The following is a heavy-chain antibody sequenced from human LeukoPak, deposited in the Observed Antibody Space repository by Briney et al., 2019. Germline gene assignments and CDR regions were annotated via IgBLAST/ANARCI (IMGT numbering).Heavy chain of an antibody. D-gene: IGHD3-10*02. CDR2: ISSSGSTI. CDR3: AELGITMIGGV. CDR1: GFTFSSYG. Sequence: GGSLRLSCAASGFTFSSYGVNWVRQAPGKGLEWVSYISSSGSTIYYADSVKGRFTISRDNAKNSLYLQMNSLRAEDTAVYCCAELGITMIGGVWGKGTTVTISS. V-gene: IGHV3-48*03. J-gene: IGHJ6*03.